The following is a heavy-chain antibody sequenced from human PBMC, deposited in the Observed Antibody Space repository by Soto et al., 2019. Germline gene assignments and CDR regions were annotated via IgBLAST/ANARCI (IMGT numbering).Heavy chain of an antibody. CDR2: ISSSSSYI. D-gene: IGHD5-18*01. Sequence: EVQLVESGGGLVKPGGSLRLSCAASGFTFSSYSMNWVRQAPGKGLEWVSSISSSSSYIYYADSVKGRFTISRDNAKNSLYLQMNSLRAEDPAVYYCVRVRDTAMVTYYYYGMDVWGQGTTVTVSS. CDR3: VRVRDTAMVTYYYYGMDV. J-gene: IGHJ6*02. V-gene: IGHV3-21*01. CDR1: GFTFSSYS.